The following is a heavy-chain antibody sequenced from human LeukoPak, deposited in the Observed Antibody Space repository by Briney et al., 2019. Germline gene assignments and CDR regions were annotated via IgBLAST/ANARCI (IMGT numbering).Heavy chain of an antibody. CDR1: GYTFTGYY. CDR3: ARDKSSSPLRY. Sequence: GASVKVSCKASGYTFTGYYMHWVRQAPGQGLEWMGWISAYNGNTNYAQKLQGRVTMTTDTSTSTAYMELRSLRSDDTAVYYCARDKSSSPLRYWGQGTLVTVSS. V-gene: IGHV1-18*04. CDR2: ISAYNGNT. J-gene: IGHJ4*02. D-gene: IGHD6-6*01.